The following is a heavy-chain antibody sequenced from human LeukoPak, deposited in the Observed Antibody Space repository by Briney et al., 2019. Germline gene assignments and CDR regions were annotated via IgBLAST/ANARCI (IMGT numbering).Heavy chain of an antibody. J-gene: IGHJ4*02. V-gene: IGHV4-59*01. D-gene: IGHD3-16*01. CDR3: ARAWATDYFDY. Sequence: KPSETLSLTCTVAGGSISSYYWGWIRQPPGKGLEWIGHMYYSGSTNHNPSLKSRVTISVDTSKNQFSLKLSSVTAADTAVYYCARAWATDYFDYWGQGTLVTVSS. CDR2: MYYSGST. CDR1: GGSISSYY.